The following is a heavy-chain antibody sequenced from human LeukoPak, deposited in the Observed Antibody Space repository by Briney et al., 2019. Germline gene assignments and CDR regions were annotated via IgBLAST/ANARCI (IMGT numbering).Heavy chain of an antibody. CDR1: GFTFSSYE. Sequence: PGGSLRLSCAASGFTFSSYEMNWVRQAPGKGLEWVSYISNSGSTMYHADSVKGRFTISRDNAKNSLYLQMNSLRAEDTAVYYCARDWGGGTHDYWGQGTLVTVSS. CDR3: ARDWGGGTHDY. D-gene: IGHD3-10*01. J-gene: IGHJ4*02. CDR2: ISNSGSTM. V-gene: IGHV3-48*03.